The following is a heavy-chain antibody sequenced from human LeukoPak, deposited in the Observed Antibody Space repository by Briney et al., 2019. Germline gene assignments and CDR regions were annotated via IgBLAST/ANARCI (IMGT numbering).Heavy chain of an antibody. J-gene: IGHJ5*02. V-gene: IGHV4-34*01. Sequence: PSETLSLTCAVYGGSFSGYYWSWIRQPPGKGQEWRGEINHSGSTNYNPSLKSRVIISVDTSKNQFSLKLSSVTAADTAVYYCARGLPAAGYNWFDPWGQGTLVTVSS. CDR1: GGSFSGYY. CDR3: ARGLPAAGYNWFDP. CDR2: INHSGST. D-gene: IGHD6-13*01.